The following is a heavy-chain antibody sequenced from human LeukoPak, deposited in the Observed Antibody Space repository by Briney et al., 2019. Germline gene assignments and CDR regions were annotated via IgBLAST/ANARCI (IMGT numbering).Heavy chain of an antibody. CDR3: ARSSGSYDGYYGVEV. Sequence: GGSLRLSCGVSEFTFDDYVIHWVRQGPGKGLEWVAAMSWTSGSIAYADSVKGRFNIFRDNAQSSLYLQMNSPRAEDTAFYYCARSSGSYDGYYGVEVWGQGTTAIVSS. J-gene: IGHJ6*02. CDR2: MSWTSGSI. D-gene: IGHD6-19*01. V-gene: IGHV3-9*01. CDR1: EFTFDDYV.